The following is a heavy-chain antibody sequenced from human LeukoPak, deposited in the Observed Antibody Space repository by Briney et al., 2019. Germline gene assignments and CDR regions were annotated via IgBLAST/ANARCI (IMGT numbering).Heavy chain of an antibody. CDR1: RFTISKYW. V-gene: IGHV3-74*03. J-gene: IGHJ4*02. CDR2: IHPDGSIT. Sequence: GGSLRLSCVGSRFTISKYWMHWVRQAPGTGLVWVSRIHPDGSITTYADSVKGRFTISRDNAKNSLYLQMNSLRAEDTALYHCARGYSSGHDYWGQGTLVTVSS. D-gene: IGHD6-19*01. CDR3: ARGYSSGHDY.